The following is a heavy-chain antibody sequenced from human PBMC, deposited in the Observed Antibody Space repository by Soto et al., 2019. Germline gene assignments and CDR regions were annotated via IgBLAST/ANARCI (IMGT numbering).Heavy chain of an antibody. CDR3: ARRRGPLLKDAFDI. CDR2: ISGSGGST. J-gene: IGHJ3*02. D-gene: IGHD2-15*01. V-gene: IGHV3-23*01. Sequence: GGSLRLSCAASGLTFSSYAMSWVRQAPGKGLEGVSAISGSGGSTYYADSVKGRFTISRDNSKNLMYLQMNSLRADDTAVYLCARRRGPLLKDAFDIWGQGTMVTVSS. CDR1: GLTFSSYA.